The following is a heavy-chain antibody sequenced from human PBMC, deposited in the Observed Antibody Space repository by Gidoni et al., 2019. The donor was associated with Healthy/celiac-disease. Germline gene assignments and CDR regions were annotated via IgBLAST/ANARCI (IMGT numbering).Heavy chain of an antibody. CDR2: INHSGRT. CDR3: ARGLHYDFWSGDSNWFDP. Sequence: QVQLQQWGAGLLKPSETLSLTCAVYGGSFSGYYWSWIRQPPGKGLEWIGEINHSGRTNYNPSLKSRVTISVDTAKNQFSLKLSSVTAADTAVYYCARGLHYDFWSGDSNWFDPWGQGTLVTVSA. D-gene: IGHD3-3*01. V-gene: IGHV4-34*01. J-gene: IGHJ5*02. CDR1: GGSFSGYY.